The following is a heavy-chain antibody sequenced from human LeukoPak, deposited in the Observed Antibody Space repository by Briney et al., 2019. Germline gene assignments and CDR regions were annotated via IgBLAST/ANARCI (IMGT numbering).Heavy chain of an antibody. CDR1: GGTFRSYA. Sequence: SVNVSCKASGGTFRSYAISWVRQAPGQGLEWMGGIIPIFGTANYAQKFQGRVTITADESTSTAYMELSSLRSEDTAVYYCARDLTSNVAVTEYHYYAMDVWGQGTTVTVSS. CDR2: IIPIFGTA. CDR3: ARDLTSNVAVTEYHYYAMDV. V-gene: IGHV1-69*13. D-gene: IGHD6-19*01. J-gene: IGHJ6*02.